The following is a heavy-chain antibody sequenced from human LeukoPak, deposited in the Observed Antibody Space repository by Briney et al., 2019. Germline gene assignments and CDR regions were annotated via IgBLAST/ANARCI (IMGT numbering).Heavy chain of an antibody. CDR3: ARHGSTYALRN. D-gene: IGHD2-2*01. V-gene: IGHV4-59*08. CDR1: GGSMNNYY. J-gene: IGHJ4*02. CDR2: IYYTGST. Sequence: SETLSLTCFVSGGSMNNYYWSWVWQPPGKGLEWIGYIYYTGSTNYNPSLKSRLTMSVDTSKNQFSLRLSSVTAADTAVYYCARHGSTYALRNWGQGTLVTVSS.